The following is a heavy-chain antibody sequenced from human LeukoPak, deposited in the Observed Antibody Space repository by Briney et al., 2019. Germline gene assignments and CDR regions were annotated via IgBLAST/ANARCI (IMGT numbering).Heavy chain of an antibody. CDR1: GFTFSSYA. CDR3: ARGLTGYSSGWYCDY. J-gene: IGHJ4*02. V-gene: IGHV3-23*01. CDR2: ISGSGGST. D-gene: IGHD6-19*01. Sequence: GGSLRLSCAASGFTFSSYAMSWVRQAPGKGLEWVSAISGSGGSTYYADSVKGRFTISRDNSKNTLYLQMNSLRAEDTAVYYCARGLTGYSSGWYCDYWGQGTLVTVSS.